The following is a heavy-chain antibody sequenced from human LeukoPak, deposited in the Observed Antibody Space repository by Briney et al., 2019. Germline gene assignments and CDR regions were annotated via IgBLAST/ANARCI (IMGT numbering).Heavy chain of an antibody. CDR2: INPNSGGT. Sequence: ASVKVSCKASGYTFTGYYMHWVRQAPGQGLEWMGWINPNSGGTNYARKFQGRVTMTRDTSISTAYMELSRLRSDDTAVYYCARDWGSGSYNYWGQGTLVTVSS. J-gene: IGHJ4*02. CDR1: GYTFTGYY. CDR3: ARDWGSGSYNY. V-gene: IGHV1-2*02. D-gene: IGHD3-10*01.